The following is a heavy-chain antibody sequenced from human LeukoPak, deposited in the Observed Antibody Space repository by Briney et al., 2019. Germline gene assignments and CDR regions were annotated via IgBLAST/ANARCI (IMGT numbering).Heavy chain of an antibody. CDR3: ARTDYGDYDWYFDL. CDR2: IKHDGSDK. J-gene: IGHJ2*01. V-gene: IGHV3-7*01. D-gene: IGHD4-17*01. CDR1: GFTFSNYW. Sequence: GGSLRLSCAASGFTFSNYWMTWVRQAPGKGLEWLANIKHDGSDKYYVDSVKGRFTVSRDNAKSSRSLQMNSLRADDTAVYYCARTDYGDYDWYFDLWGRGTLVTVSS.